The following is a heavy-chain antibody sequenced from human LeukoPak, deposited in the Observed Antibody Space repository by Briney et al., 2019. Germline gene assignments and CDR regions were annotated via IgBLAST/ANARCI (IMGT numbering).Heavy chain of an antibody. V-gene: IGHV3-30*02. J-gene: IGHJ4*02. CDR3: AKKDVGFGREYYFDY. D-gene: IGHD3-10*01. CDR2: IRYDGSNK. Sequence: GGSLRLSCAASGFTFSSYGMHWVRQAPGKGLEWVAFIRYDGSNKYYADSVKGRFTISRDNSKNTLYLQMNSLRAEDTAVYYCAKKDVGFGREYYFDYWGQGTLVTASS. CDR1: GFTFSSYG.